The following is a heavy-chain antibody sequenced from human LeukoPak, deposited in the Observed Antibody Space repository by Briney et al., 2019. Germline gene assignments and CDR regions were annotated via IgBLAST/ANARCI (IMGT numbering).Heavy chain of an antibody. CDR1: GGTFSSYA. D-gene: IGHD3-10*01. Sequence: ASVTVSCKASGGTFSSYAISWVRQAPGQGLEWMGRIIPILGIANYAQKFQGRVTITADKSTSTAYMELSSLRSEDTAVYYCARVGFRGKTQYYFDYWGQGTLVTVSS. J-gene: IGHJ4*02. CDR2: IIPILGIA. CDR3: ARVGFRGKTQYYFDY. V-gene: IGHV1-69*10.